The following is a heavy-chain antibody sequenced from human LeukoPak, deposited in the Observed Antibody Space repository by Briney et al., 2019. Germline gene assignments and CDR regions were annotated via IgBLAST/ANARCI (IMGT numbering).Heavy chain of an antibody. CDR3: ARDGVVVPAANRRFDY. CDR1: GFTFSSYS. Sequence: PGGSLRLSCAASGFTFSSYSMNWVRQAPGKGLEWVSSISSSSSYIYYADSVKGRFTISRDNAKNSLYLQMNSLRAEDTAVYYCARDGVVVPAANRRFDYWGQGTLVTVSS. V-gene: IGHV3-21*01. D-gene: IGHD2-2*01. CDR2: ISSSSSYI. J-gene: IGHJ4*02.